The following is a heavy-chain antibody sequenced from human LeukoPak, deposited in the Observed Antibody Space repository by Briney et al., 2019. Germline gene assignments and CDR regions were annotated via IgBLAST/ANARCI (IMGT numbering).Heavy chain of an antibody. CDR3: AKDLAGDYHFWY. CDR2: ISGSGGST. D-gene: IGHD4-17*01. V-gene: IGHV3-23*01. Sequence: GGSLRLSCAASGFTLSSYAMSWVRQAPGKGLEWVSAISGSGGSTYYADSVKGRFTISKDNSKNTVYLQMNSLRAEDTAVYYCAKDLAGDYHFWYWGQGTLVTVSS. CDR1: GFTLSSYA. J-gene: IGHJ4*02.